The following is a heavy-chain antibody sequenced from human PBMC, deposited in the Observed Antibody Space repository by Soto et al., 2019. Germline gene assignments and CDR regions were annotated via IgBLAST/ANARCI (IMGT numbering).Heavy chain of an antibody. V-gene: IGHV4-59*01. CDR3: ASDLIAVAETAEYFQH. D-gene: IGHD6-19*01. Sequence: SETLSLTCTVSGGSISSYYWSWIRQPPGKGLEWIGYIYYSGSTNYNPSLKSRVTISVDTSKNQFSLKLSFVTAADTAVYYCASDLIAVAETAEYFQHWGQGTLVTVSS. CDR1: GGSISSYY. CDR2: IYYSGST. J-gene: IGHJ1*01.